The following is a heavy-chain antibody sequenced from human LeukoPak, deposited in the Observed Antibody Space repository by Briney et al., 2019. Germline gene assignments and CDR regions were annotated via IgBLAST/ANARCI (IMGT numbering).Heavy chain of an antibody. Sequence: GGSLRLSCAASGFTVSNNYMSWVRQAPGKGLEWVSSISSSSSYIYYADSVKGRFTISRDNAKNSLYLQMNSLRAEDTAVYYCAKEYVAGTNYYYGMDVWGQGTTVTVSS. CDR1: GFTVSNNY. V-gene: IGHV3-21*01. J-gene: IGHJ6*02. D-gene: IGHD6-19*01. CDR3: AKEYVAGTNYYYGMDV. CDR2: ISSSSSYI.